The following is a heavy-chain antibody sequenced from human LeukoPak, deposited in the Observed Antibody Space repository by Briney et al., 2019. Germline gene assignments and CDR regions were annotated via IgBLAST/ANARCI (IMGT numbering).Heavy chain of an antibody. CDR3: AKDDYETGTKDAFDI. CDR2: TRYDGSNK. Sequence: GGSLRLSCVGSGFTFRMNSMHWGRRPPAQGLEGGALTRYDGSNKYYADYGKGRFTISRDNSKNTLYLQMNSLRAEDTAVYYCAKDDYETGTKDAFDIWGQGTMVTVSS. D-gene: IGHD1-1*01. CDR1: GFTFRMNS. V-gene: IGHV3-30*02. J-gene: IGHJ3*02.